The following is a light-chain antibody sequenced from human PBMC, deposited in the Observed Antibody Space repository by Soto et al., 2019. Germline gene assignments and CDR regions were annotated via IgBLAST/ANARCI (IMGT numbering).Light chain of an antibody. CDR1: QSVRSSY. J-gene: IGKJ1*01. Sequence: EIVLTQSPGTLSLSPGERATLSCRASQSVRSSYLAWYQQRPGQAPRLLIYGASSRATDIPDRFSGSGSGTDFSLTISRLEPEDFAVYYCQQYGSSPPLTFGQGTKVEIK. V-gene: IGKV3-20*01. CDR2: GAS. CDR3: QQYGSSPPLT.